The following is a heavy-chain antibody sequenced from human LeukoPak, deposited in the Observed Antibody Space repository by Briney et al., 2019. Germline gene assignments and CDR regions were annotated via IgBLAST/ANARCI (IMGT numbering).Heavy chain of an antibody. D-gene: IGHD6-19*01. CDR1: GGSISSYY. J-gene: IGHJ5*02. Sequence: SETLSLTCTVSGGSISSYYWSWIRQSPGKGVEWIGYMYYSGSTNYNPSLKSRVTISEDTSKNQFSLKLSSVTAADTAVYYCARDHGSGWYGGWFDPWGQGTLVTVSS. CDR3: ARDHGSGWYGGWFDP. CDR2: MYYSGST. V-gene: IGHV4-59*12.